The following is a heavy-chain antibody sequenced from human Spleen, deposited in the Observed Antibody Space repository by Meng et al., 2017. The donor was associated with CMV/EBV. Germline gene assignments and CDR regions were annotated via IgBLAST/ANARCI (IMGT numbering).Heavy chain of an antibody. CDR1: GGSISSGKW. D-gene: IGHD2-8*01. Sequence: VSGGSISSGKWWSWVRQTPEKGLEWIGEIHQSGNTNYNPSLKSRVTMSVDRFKNQFSLNLRSVTAADTAVYYCSALSKWLEDAFDVWGQGTMVTVSS. CDR3: SALSKWLEDAFDV. J-gene: IGHJ3*01. V-gene: IGHV4-4*02. CDR2: IHQSGNT.